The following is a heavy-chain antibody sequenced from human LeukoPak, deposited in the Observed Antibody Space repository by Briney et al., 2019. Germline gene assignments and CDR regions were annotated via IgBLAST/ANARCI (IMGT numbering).Heavy chain of an antibody. CDR2: IKGDESEQ. V-gene: IGHV3-7*01. CDR3: VMLDRSGYFDF. J-gene: IGHJ4*02. CDR1: GFTFSAYW. Sequence: GGSLRLSCAASGFTFSAYWMTWVRQAPGRGLEWVANIKGDESEQHYMDSVKGRFTISRDNAKNALYLLMTSLRVEDTAVYYCVMLDRSGYFDFWGQGTLVTVSS. D-gene: IGHD3-22*01.